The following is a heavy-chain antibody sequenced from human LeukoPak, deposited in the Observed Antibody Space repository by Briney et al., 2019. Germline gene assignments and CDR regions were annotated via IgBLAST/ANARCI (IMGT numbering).Heavy chain of an antibody. J-gene: IGHJ3*02. Sequence: SETLSLTCTVSGGSISSYYWSWIRQPPGKGLEWIGYIYYSGSTNYNPSLKSRVTISVDTSKTQLSLQLSSVTAADTAVYYCARHLGRYSYAPHLAFDIWGQGTMVTVSS. CDR2: IYYSGST. CDR1: GGSISSYY. V-gene: IGHV4-59*01. D-gene: IGHD5-18*01. CDR3: ARHLGRYSYAPHLAFDI.